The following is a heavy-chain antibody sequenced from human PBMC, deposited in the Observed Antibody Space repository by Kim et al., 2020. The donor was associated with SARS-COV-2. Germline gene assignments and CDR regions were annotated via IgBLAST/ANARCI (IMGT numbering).Heavy chain of an antibody. Sequence: SETLSLTCTVSGGSISSSSYYWGWIRQPPGKGLEWIGSIYYSGSTYYNPSLKSRVTISVDTSKNQFSLKLSSVTAADTAVYYCARQGSSRQWELLFWFDPWGQGTLVTVSS. J-gene: IGHJ5*02. CDR3: ARQGSSRQWELLFWFDP. CDR1: GGSISSSSYY. CDR2: IYYSGST. D-gene: IGHD1-26*01. V-gene: IGHV4-39*01.